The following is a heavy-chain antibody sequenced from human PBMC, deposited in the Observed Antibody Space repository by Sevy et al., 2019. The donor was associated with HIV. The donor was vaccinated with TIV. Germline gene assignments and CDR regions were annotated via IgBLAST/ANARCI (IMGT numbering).Heavy chain of an antibody. CDR1: GFTFSNAW. CDR2: IKSKTDGGTT. V-gene: IGHV3-15*01. Sequence: GSLRLSCAASGFTFSNAWMSWVRQAPGKGLEWVGRIKSKTDGGTTDYAAPVKGRFTISRDDSKNTLYLKMNSLKTEDTAVYYWTTEWHEIFGVVNDYWGQGTLVTVSS. J-gene: IGHJ4*02. CDR3: TTEWHEIFGVVNDY. D-gene: IGHD3-3*01.